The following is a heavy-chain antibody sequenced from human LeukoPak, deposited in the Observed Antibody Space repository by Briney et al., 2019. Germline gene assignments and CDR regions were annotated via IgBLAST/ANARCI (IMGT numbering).Heavy chain of an antibody. D-gene: IGHD3-10*01. V-gene: IGHV1-18*01. CDR2: ISAYNGNT. CDR3: ARDWGILRGLYYFDY. CDR1: GYTFTSYG. J-gene: IGHJ4*02. Sequence: ASVKVSCKASGYTFTSYGISWVRQAPGPGLEWMGWISAYNGNTNYAQSFQGRVTMTTDTSTSTAYMELRSLRSDDTAVYYCARDWGILRGLYYFDYWGQGTLVTVSS.